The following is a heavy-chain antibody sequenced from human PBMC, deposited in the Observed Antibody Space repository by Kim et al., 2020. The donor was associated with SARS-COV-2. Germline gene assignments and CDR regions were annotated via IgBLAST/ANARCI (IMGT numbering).Heavy chain of an antibody. D-gene: IGHD6-6*01. Sequence: SETLSLTCTVSGGSIRSSTYYWAWVRQPPGKGLEWIGTIYFGGNTYYNPSLKSRVNIFVDTSKNHFSLNLTSVTAADTAIYSCARLGLAARSSWFFDLWGRGTLVTVSS. J-gene: IGHJ2*01. CDR3: ARLGLAARSSWFFDL. V-gene: IGHV4-39*02. CDR1: GGSIRSSTYY. CDR2: IYFGGNT.